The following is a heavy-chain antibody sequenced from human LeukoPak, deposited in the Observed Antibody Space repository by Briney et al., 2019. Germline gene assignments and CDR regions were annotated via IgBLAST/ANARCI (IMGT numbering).Heavy chain of an antibody. J-gene: IGHJ6*03. Sequence: SETLSLTCTVSGGSISSYYWSWIRQPPGKGLEWIGYIYYSGSTNYNPSLKSRVTISVDTSKNQFSLKLSSVTAADTAVYYCARGHGYNYDYYYYYMDVWGKGTTVTISS. CDR3: ARGHGYNYDYYYYYMDV. V-gene: IGHV4-59*01. D-gene: IGHD5-24*01. CDR2: IYYSGST. CDR1: GGSISSYY.